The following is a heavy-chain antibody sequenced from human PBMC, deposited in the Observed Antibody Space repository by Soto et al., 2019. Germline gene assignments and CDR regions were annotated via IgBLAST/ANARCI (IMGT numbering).Heavy chain of an antibody. CDR3: ARAHSGSSATDY. V-gene: IGHV1-46*01. D-gene: IGHD6-13*01. Sequence: ASVKVSCKASGYSFTSYQMHWVRQAPGQGLEWIGIINPSGGAATYARKLQDRLTMTRDTSTSTVYMDLSSLRSEDTAVYHCARAHSGSSATDYWGKGTRVTVSS. CDR1: GYSFTSYQ. J-gene: IGHJ4*02. CDR2: INPSGGAA.